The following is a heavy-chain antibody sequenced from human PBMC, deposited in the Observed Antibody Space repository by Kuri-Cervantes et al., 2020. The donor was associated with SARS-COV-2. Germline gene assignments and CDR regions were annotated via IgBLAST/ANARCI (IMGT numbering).Heavy chain of an antibody. CDR1: GGSISSSSYY. Sequence: SETLSLTCTVSGGSISSSSYYWGWIRQPPGKGLEWIGSIYYSGSTYYNPSLKSRVTISVDTSKNQLSLKLSSVTAADTAVYYCARGGVVPVSFDYWGQGTLVTVSS. D-gene: IGHD2-21*01. CDR2: IYYSGST. CDR3: ARGGVVPVSFDY. J-gene: IGHJ4*02. V-gene: IGHV4-39*07.